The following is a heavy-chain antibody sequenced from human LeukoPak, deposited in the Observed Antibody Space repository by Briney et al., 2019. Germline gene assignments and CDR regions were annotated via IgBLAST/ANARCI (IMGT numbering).Heavy chain of an antibody. CDR2: IYTSGHT. D-gene: IGHD6-13*01. CDR1: GGSISNYY. Sequence: SETLSLTCTVSGGSISNYYWTFIRQPAGKGLEWIGGIYTSGHTNYSPALRSRVTMSIDTSKGQFSLKLNSVTAADTAVYFCARESSTWPYYFDYWGQGALVTVSS. V-gene: IGHV4-4*07. J-gene: IGHJ4*02. CDR3: ARESSTWPYYFDY.